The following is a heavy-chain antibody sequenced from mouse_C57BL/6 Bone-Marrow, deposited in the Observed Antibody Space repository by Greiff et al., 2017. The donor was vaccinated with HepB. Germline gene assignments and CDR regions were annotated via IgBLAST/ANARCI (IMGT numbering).Heavy chain of an antibody. CDR1: GFTFSDYG. J-gene: IGHJ1*03. Sequence: EVKLEESGGGLVKPGGSLKLSCAASGFTFSDYGMHWVRQAPEKGLEWVAYISSGSSTIYYADTVKGRFTISRDNAKNTLFLQMTSLRSEDTAMYYCAKLVWYFDVWGTGTTVTVSS. V-gene: IGHV5-17*01. D-gene: IGHD4-1*01. CDR2: ISSGSSTI. CDR3: AKLVWYFDV.